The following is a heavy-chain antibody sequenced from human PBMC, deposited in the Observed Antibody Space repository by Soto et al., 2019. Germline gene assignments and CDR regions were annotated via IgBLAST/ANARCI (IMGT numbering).Heavy chain of an antibody. V-gene: IGHV4-4*02. CDR3: ARGVHCSNGGRCDP. CDR1: GLSISSHPW. D-gene: IGHD2-8*01. J-gene: IGHJ5*02. CDR2: LSPSGCA. Sequence: QVQLQESGPGLVTPSGTLSLTCSVSGLSISSHPWWTWVRQAPGKGLEWIGELSPSGCAAYNPSLQTRAAISVDCTQNHLFLTLTSVTAADTAVYYCARGVHCSNGGRCDPLGLGALVTVSS.